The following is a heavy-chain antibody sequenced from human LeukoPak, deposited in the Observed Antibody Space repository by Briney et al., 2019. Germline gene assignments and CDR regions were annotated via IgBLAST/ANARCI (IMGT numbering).Heavy chain of an antibody. CDR2: IYYSGST. J-gene: IGHJ4*02. CDR3: AGHARIAAAGRGAFDY. CDR1: GGSISSSSYY. Sequence: SETLSLTCTVSGGSISSSSYYWGWIRQPPGKGLEWIGSIYYSGSTYYNPSLKSRVTISVDTSKNQFSLKLSSVTAADTAVYYCAGHARIAAAGRGAFDYWGQGILVTVSS. V-gene: IGHV4-39*01. D-gene: IGHD6-13*01.